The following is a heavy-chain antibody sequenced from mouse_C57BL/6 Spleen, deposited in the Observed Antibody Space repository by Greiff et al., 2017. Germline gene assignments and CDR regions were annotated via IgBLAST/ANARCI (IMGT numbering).Heavy chain of an antibody. D-gene: IGHD2-10*01. V-gene: IGHV1-53*01. Sequence: VQLQQPGTELVKPGASVKLSCTASGYTFTSYWMHWVKQRPGQGLEWIGNIKPSNGGTNYNEKFKSKATLTVDKSSSTAYMQLSSLTSEDTAVYDCARSYYGNYYSMDYWGQGTSVTVSA. CDR2: IKPSNGGT. CDR1: GYTFTSYW. CDR3: ARSYYGNYYSMDY. J-gene: IGHJ4*01.